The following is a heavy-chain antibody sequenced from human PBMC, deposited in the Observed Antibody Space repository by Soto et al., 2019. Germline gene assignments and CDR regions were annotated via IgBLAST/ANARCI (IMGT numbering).Heavy chain of an antibody. V-gene: IGHV4-39*01. D-gene: IGHD3-22*01. CDR2: IYYSGST. CDR1: GGSISSSSYY. J-gene: IGHJ4*02. Sequence: SETLSLTCTVSGGSISSSSYYWGWIRQPPGKGLEWIGSIYYSGSTYYNPSLKSRVTISVDTSKNQFSLKLSSVTAADTAVYYCRYDSSGYYSLYYFDYWGQGTLVTVSS. CDR3: RYDSSGYYSLYYFDY.